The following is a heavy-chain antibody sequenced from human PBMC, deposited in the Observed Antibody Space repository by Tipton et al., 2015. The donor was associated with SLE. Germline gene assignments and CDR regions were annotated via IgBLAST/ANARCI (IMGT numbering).Heavy chain of an antibody. V-gene: IGHV3-30-3*01. D-gene: IGHD5-12*01. CDR3: ARVQGRGYYFDY. J-gene: IGHJ4*02. CDR2: ISYDGSNK. CDR1: GFTFSSYA. Sequence: SLRLSCAASGFTFSSYAMHWVRQAPGKGLEWVAVISYDGSNKYYADSVKGRFTISRDNSKNTLYLQMNSLRTEDTAVYYCARVQGRGYYFDYWGQGTLVIVSS.